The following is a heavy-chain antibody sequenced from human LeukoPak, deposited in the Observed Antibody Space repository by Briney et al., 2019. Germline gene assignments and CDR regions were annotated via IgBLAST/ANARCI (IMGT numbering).Heavy chain of an antibody. J-gene: IGHJ4*02. D-gene: IGHD3-10*01. Sequence: TGGSLRLSCAASGFTFSNMNWVRQAPGKGLEWVSFISTSSSYIYYADSVKGRFTISRDNAKNSLYLQMNSLRAEDTAMYYCARDREGFRESYFDYWGQGTLVTVSS. CDR1: GFTFSN. CDR3: ARDREGFRESYFDY. CDR2: ISTSSSYI. V-gene: IGHV3-21*01.